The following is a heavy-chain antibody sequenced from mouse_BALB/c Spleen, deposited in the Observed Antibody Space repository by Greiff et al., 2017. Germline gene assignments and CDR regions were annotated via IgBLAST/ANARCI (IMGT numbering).Heavy chain of an antibody. CDR3: ARQKGSYGEGYFDV. CDR2: ISNGGGST. J-gene: IGHJ1*01. D-gene: IGHD1-2*01. CDR1: GFTFSSYT. Sequence: EVMLVESGGGLVQPGGSLKLSCAASGFTFSSYTMSWVRQTPEKRLEWVAYISNGGGSTYYPDTVKGRFTISRDNAKNTLYLQMSSLKSEDTAMYYCARQKGSYGEGYFDVWGAGTTVTVSS. V-gene: IGHV5-12-2*01.